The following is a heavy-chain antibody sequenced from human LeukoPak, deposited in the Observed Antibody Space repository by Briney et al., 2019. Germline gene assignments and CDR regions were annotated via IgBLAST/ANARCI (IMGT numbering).Heavy chain of an antibody. CDR3: TRAAGSGPLFTYHMDV. D-gene: IGHD6-19*01. J-gene: IGHJ6*03. CDR1: GGSIRSSDDY. CDR2: IYYTGSS. Sequence: SGTLSLTCSVSGGSIRSSDDYWGFVRQTPGKGLEWMGSIYYTGSSHYNPSLKSRATISVDTSKNQFSLKLTSVTAADTAVYYCTRAAGSGPLFTYHMDVWGKGTTVTVSS. V-gene: IGHV4-39*07.